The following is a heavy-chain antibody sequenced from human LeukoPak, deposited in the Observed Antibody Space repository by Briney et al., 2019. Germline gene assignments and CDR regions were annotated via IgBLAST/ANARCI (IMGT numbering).Heavy chain of an antibody. Sequence: SETLSLTCTVSGGSISGGSYYWSWIRQPGGKGLEWIGRIYTSGSTNYNPSLKSRVTISVDTSKNQFSLKLSSVTAADTAVYYCARGERWLQSSDYWGQGTLVTVSS. J-gene: IGHJ4*02. V-gene: IGHV4-61*02. CDR1: GGSISGGSYY. D-gene: IGHD5-24*01. CDR3: ARGERWLQSSDY. CDR2: IYTSGST.